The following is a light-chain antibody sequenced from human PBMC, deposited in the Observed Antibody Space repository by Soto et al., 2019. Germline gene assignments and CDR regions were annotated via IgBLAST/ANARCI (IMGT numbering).Light chain of an antibody. V-gene: IGLV2-14*01. CDR3: SSYTPRSIVV. CDR2: EVS. J-gene: IGLJ2*01. Sequence: QSALTQPASVSGSPGQSITISCTGTSSDVGGYNYVSRYQQHPGKAPKLMIYEVSNRPSGVSNRFSGSKSGNTASLTISGLQAEDEADYYCSSYTPRSIVVFGGGTKLTVL. CDR1: SSDVGGYNY.